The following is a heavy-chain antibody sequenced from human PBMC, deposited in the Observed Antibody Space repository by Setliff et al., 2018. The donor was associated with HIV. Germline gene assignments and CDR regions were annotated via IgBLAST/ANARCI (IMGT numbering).Heavy chain of an antibody. Sequence: SETLSLTCKVSGAPISSYYWNWIRQPPGKGLEWIAIIHQSGTAHKRPSLKSRVTISIDTSENLFSLKLSGVTAADTAIYYCARQVGEGKWYLDSWGHGTLVTVSS. V-gene: IGHV4-59*08. CDR1: GAPISSYY. CDR3: ARQVGEGKWYLDS. D-gene: IGHD1-26*01. J-gene: IGHJ4*01. CDR2: IHQSGTA.